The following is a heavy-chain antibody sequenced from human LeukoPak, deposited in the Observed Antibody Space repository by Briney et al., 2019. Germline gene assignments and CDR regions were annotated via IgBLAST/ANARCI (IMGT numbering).Heavy chain of an antibody. CDR1: GYSINSGYY. V-gene: IGHV4-38-2*02. J-gene: IGHJ3*02. CDR3: ARDLTGSDDFDI. Sequence: SETLSLTCTLSGYSINSGYYWGWIRQPPGKGLEWIGSIYHSGSTYYNPSLKSPVTLSVDKSKNQYFLKLSSVTAADTAVYYGARDLTGSDDFDIWGQGTMVTVSS. CDR2: IYHSGST. D-gene: IGHD1-26*01.